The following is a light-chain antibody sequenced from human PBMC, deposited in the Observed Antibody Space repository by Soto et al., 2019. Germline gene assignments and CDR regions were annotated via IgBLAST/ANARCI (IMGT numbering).Light chain of an antibody. J-gene: IGKJ5*01. CDR1: QSLLHSNGYNY. CDR2: LGS. Sequence: DIVMTQSPLSLPVTPGESASISCRSSQSLLHSNGYNYLDWYLQKPGQSPQLLIYLGSNRASGVPDRFSGSGSGTDFTLKISRVEAEDVGVYYCMQALQTPITFGQGTRLDIK. CDR3: MQALQTPIT. V-gene: IGKV2-28*01.